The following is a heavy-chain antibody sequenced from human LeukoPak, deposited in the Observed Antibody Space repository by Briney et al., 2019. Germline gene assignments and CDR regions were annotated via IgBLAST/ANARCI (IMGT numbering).Heavy chain of an antibody. CDR2: LYYTGST. J-gene: IGHJ4*02. Sequence: SETLSLTCSVSGGSISSSSYYWGWIRQPPGKGLEWIGSLYYTGSTYYNPSLKSRVTISVDTSRNQFSLKLSSVTAADTAVYYCAGEMYSSGWYYFDYWGQGTLVTVSS. CDR1: GGSISSSSYY. CDR3: AGEMYSSGWYYFDY. V-gene: IGHV4-39*02. D-gene: IGHD6-19*01.